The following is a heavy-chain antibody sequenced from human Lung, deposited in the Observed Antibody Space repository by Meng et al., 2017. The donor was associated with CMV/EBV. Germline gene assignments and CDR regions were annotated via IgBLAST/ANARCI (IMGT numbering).Heavy chain of an antibody. CDR2: TYYRSKWYH. CDR3: ARGINGGCGD. J-gene: IGHJ4*02. D-gene: IGHD4-23*01. V-gene: IGHV6-1*01. CDR1: GDIVSSNSAA. Sequence: QVQLQHSVPGLVNPSQTLSLTCAISGDIVSSNSAAWHWIQQSPSRGLEWLGRTYYRSKWYHEYAVSVKSRITISPDTPKNQFSLQLNSMTPEDTAVYYCARGINGGCGDWGQGTLVTVSS.